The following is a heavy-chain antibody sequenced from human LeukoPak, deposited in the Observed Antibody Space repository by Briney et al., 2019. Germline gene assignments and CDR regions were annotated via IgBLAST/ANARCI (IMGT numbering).Heavy chain of an antibody. Sequence: GGSLRLSCAASGLTFSSYAMSWVRQAPGKGLEWVSAISGSGGSTYYADSVKGRFTISRDNSKNTLYLQMNSLRAEDTAVYYCAKESLGLERRLTGDYWGQGTLVTVSS. J-gene: IGHJ4*02. CDR1: GLTFSSYA. CDR2: ISGSGGST. D-gene: IGHD1-1*01. V-gene: IGHV3-23*01. CDR3: AKESLGLERRLTGDY.